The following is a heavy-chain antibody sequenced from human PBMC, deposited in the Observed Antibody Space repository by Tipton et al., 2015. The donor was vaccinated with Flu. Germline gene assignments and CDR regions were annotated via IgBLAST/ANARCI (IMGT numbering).Heavy chain of an antibody. D-gene: IGHD4-17*01. CDR2: VYTNTNT. Sequence: PGLVKPSQTLSLTCTVSGGSITRGSYYWNWIRQPAGKGLEWIGRVYTNTNTNYKPSLESRVTISIDKSKNQFSLKLRSVTAADTAIYYCARGDYGDYDHEADSFDIWGQGTLVTVSA. CDR1: GGSITRGSYY. J-gene: IGHJ3*02. CDR3: ARGDYGDYDHEADSFDI. V-gene: IGHV4-61*02.